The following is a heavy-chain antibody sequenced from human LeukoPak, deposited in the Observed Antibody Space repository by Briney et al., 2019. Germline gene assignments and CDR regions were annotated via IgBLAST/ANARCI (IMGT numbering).Heavy chain of an antibody. D-gene: IGHD6-19*01. J-gene: IGHJ4*02. V-gene: IGHV3-21*01. CDR3: VRDKGSGWFDY. CDR2: ITTISSYI. CDR1: GFTFSSYN. Sequence: PGGSLRLSCAASGFTFSSYNMNWVRQAPGKGLEWVSSITTISSYIYYADSVKGRFTISRDNAKNSLYLQMNSLRAEDTAVYYCVRDKGSGWFDYWGQGTLVTVSS.